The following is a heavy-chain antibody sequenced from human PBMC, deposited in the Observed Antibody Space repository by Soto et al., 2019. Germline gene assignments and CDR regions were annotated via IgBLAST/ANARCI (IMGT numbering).Heavy chain of an antibody. CDR3: ARVREVTIFGVVTLGAFDI. CDR2: INPSGGST. J-gene: IGHJ3*02. CDR1: GYTFTSYY. Sequence: ASVKVSWKASGYTFTSYYMHLVRQAPGKGLEWMGIINPSGGSTSYAQKFQGRVTMTRDTSTSTVYMELSSLRSEDTAVYYCARVREVTIFGVVTLGAFDIWGQGTMVTVSS. D-gene: IGHD3-3*01. V-gene: IGHV1-46*01.